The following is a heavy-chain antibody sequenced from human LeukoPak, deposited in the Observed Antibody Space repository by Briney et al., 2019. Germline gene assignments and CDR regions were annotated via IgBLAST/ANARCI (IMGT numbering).Heavy chain of an antibody. V-gene: IGHV3-21*01. CDR2: ISSSSSYI. Sequence: PGGSLRLSCAASGFTFSSYSMNWVRQAPGKGLEWVSSISSSSSYIYYADSVKGRFTISRDNSKNTLYLQMNSLRAEDTAVYYCARETTYYDILTGYYYYYGMDVWGQGTTVTVSS. CDR1: GFTFSSYS. D-gene: IGHD3-9*01. J-gene: IGHJ6*02. CDR3: ARETTYYDILTGYYYYYGMDV.